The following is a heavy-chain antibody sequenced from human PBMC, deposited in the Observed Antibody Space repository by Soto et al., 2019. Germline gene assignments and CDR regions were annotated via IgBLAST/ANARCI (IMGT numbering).Heavy chain of an antibody. CDR1: GFTFSSYA. J-gene: IGHJ4*02. Sequence: PGGSLRLSCAASGFTFSSYAMSWVRQAPGKGLEWVSAISGSGGSTYYADSVKGRFTISRDNSKNTLYLQMNSLRAEDTAVYYCAKDSSGRSNWNYSWYDYWGQGILVTVSS. CDR3: AKDSSGRSNWNYSWYDY. CDR2: ISGSGGST. V-gene: IGHV3-23*01. D-gene: IGHD1-7*01.